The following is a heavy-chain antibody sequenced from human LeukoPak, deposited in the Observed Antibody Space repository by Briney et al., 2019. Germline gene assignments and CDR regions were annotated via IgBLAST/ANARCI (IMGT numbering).Heavy chain of an antibody. Sequence: HPGGSLRLSCAASGFTFSSYAIHWVRQAPGKGLEWVSLISFDGSNKYYADSVKGRFAISRDNSKNTLYPQMNSLRPEDTAVYYCARGNGLSSGWYEFDFWGQGALVAVSS. V-gene: IGHV3-30*09. CDR3: ARGNGLSSGWYEFDF. CDR2: ISFDGSNK. J-gene: IGHJ4*02. D-gene: IGHD6-19*01. CDR1: GFTFSSYA.